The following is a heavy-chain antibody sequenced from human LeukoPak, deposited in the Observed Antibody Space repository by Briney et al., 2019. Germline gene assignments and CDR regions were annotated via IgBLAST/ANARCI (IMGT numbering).Heavy chain of an antibody. D-gene: IGHD1-26*01. CDR1: GFTLSSSG. Sequence: GGSLRLSCAASGFTLSSSGMHWVRQAPGKGLEWVAFIRDDGINKYYADSVKGRFTISRDNSKNTLYLQMNSLRAEDTAVYYCAKVGSLSSLEYWGQGTLVTVSS. V-gene: IGHV3-30*02. CDR3: AKVGSLSSLEY. CDR2: IRDDGINK. J-gene: IGHJ4*02.